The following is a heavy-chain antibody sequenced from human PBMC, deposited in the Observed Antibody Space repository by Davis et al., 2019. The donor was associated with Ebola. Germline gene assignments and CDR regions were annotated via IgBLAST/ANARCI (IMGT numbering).Heavy chain of an antibody. CDR2: IRSKAYGGTT. V-gene: IGHV3-49*04. CDR1: GFTFGDYA. D-gene: IGHD6-13*01. CDR3: TSVNAAAGTDY. Sequence: SLKISCTASGFTFGDYAMSWVRQAPGKGLEWVGFIRSKAYGGTTEYAASVKGRFTISRDDSKSIAYLQMNSLKTEDTAVYYCTSVNAAAGTDYWGQGTLVTVSS. J-gene: IGHJ4*02.